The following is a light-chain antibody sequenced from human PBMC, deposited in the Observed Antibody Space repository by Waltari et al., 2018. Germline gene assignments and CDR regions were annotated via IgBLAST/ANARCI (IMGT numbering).Light chain of an antibody. Sequence: QSALTQPASVSGSPGQAITISCSGTRSDVGTYNLVSWYQQLPGKAPKLMIYEVTKRPSGVSTRFSGSKSGNTASLTSSGRQAEDDADYFCFSCADADSHVVFGGGTKVTVL. CDR3: FSCADADSHVV. J-gene: IGLJ3*02. CDR2: EVT. CDR1: RSDVGTYNL. V-gene: IGLV2-23*02.